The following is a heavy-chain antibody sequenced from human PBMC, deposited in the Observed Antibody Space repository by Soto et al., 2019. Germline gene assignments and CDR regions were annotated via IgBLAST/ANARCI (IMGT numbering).Heavy chain of an antibody. D-gene: IGHD2-15*01. CDR1: GYTFTSYY. CDR2: INPSGGST. Sequence: ASVKVSCKASGYTFTSYYMHWVRQAPGQGLEWMGIINPSGGSTSYAQKFQGRVTMTRDTSTSTVYMELSSLRSEDTAVYYCAREALGYCSGGSCYDAFDIWGQGTMVTVSS. V-gene: IGHV1-46*03. CDR3: AREALGYCSGGSCYDAFDI. J-gene: IGHJ3*02.